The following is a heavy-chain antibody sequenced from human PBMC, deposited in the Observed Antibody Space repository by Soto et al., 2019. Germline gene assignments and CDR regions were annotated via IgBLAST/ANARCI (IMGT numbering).Heavy chain of an antibody. CDR3: AKVASGSYDWFDP. D-gene: IGHD1-26*01. J-gene: IGHJ5*02. Sequence: EVQLVESGGGLVQPGGSLRLSCAASKFSFSGYWMHWVRQAPGKGLMWVSRVNPDGSTTTYAESVKGRFTISRDNAKNTVFLQTNSLRADATAVYYCAKVASGSYDWFDPWGQGTLVTVSS. V-gene: IGHV3-74*01. CDR1: KFSFSGYW. CDR2: VNPDGSTT.